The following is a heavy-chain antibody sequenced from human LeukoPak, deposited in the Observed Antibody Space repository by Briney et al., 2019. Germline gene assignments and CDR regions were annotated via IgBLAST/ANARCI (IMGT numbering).Heavy chain of an antibody. V-gene: IGHV1-58*02. CDR3: ARDPPHLCSSTSCFGDY. D-gene: IGHD2-2*01. CDR2: IVVGSGNT. Sequence: SVKVSCKASGFTFTSSAMQWVRQARGQRLEWIGWIVVGSGNTNYAQKIQGRVTMTTDTSTNTAYMELRSLRSDDTAVYYCARDPPHLCSSTSCFGDYWGQGTLVTVSS. CDR1: GFTFTSSA. J-gene: IGHJ4*02.